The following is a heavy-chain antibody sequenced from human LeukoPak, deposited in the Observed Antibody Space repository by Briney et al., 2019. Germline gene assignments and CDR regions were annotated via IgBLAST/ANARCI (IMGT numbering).Heavy chain of an antibody. CDR1: GFTLSSYA. CDR3: ARDPWTIFDVRNYHFDN. Sequence: PGGSLRLSCAASGFTLSSYAMDWVRQAPGKGLEWVAVISYDGSNKYYADSVKGRFTISRDNSKNTLYLQMNSLRAEDTAVYYWARDPWTIFDVRNYHFDNWGQGTLVTVSS. D-gene: IGHD3-3*01. CDR2: ISYDGSNK. V-gene: IGHV3-30-3*01. J-gene: IGHJ4*02.